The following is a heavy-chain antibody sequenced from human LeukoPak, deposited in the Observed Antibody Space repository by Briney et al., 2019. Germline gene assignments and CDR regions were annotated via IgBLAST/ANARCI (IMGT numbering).Heavy chain of an antibody. CDR2: INPSGGSA. Sequence: GASVKVSCKASGYTFTSYYIHWVRQAPGQGLEWMGIINPSGGSASYAQQFQGRVTMTRDTSTSTVYMELSSLRSEDTAVYYCARDPLYYYDSSSSGDVPQPNWLDPWGQGTLVTVSS. J-gene: IGHJ5*02. CDR1: GYTFTSYY. D-gene: IGHD3-22*01. V-gene: IGHV1-46*01. CDR3: ARDPLYYYDSSSSGDVPQPNWLDP.